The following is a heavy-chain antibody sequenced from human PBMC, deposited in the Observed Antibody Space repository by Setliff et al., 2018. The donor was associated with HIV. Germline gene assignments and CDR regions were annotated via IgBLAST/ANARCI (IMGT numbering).Heavy chain of an antibody. CDR1: GFTFDTYW. J-gene: IGHJ4*02. V-gene: IGHV3-48*01. CDR2: INSGSDTI. CDR3: ASQGSDYHYLYY. Sequence: LRLSCAASGFTFDTYWMNWVRQAPGKGLEWISYINSGSDTIFYADSVKGRFTVSRDNAKNSLYLQMNDLRADDTAVYYCASQGSDYHYLYYWGQGTLVTVSS. D-gene: IGHD5-12*01.